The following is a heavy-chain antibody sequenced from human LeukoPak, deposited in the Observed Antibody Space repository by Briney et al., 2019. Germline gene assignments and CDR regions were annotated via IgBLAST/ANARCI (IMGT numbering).Heavy chain of an antibody. CDR3: ARVRPYGYLFDN. CDR2: MFHSGNT. D-gene: IGHD5-18*01. Sequence: PSETLSLTCTVSGYFISSGYYWGWIRQSPGKGLEWIGTMFHSGNTYYNPSLNSRVTLSVDTSKNQFSLELNSVTAADTAVYYCARVRPYGYLFDNWGQGTLVTVSS. CDR1: GYFISSGYY. J-gene: IGHJ4*02. V-gene: IGHV4-38-2*02.